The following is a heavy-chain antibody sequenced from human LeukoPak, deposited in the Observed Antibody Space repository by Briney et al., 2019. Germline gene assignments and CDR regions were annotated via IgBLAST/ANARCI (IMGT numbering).Heavy chain of an antibody. CDR1: GGSISSYY. V-gene: IGHV4-59*01. CDR3: ARTEESGYSYRYFWYYYYMDV. J-gene: IGHJ6*03. D-gene: IGHD5-18*01. CDR2: IYYSGST. Sequence: SETLSLTCTVSGGSISSYYWSWIRQPPGKGLEWIGFIYYSGSTHYNPSLTSRVTISVDTSKNQFSLKLSSVTAADTAVYYCARTEESGYSYRYFWYYYYMDVWGKGTTVTVSS.